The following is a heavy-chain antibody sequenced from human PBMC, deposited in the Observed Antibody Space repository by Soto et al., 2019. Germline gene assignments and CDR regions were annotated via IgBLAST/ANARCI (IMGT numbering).Heavy chain of an antibody. D-gene: IGHD1-26*01. CDR1: GYTFTSYG. CDR3: ARVVGALGHWFDP. CDR2: ISVYNGN. V-gene: IGHV1-18*01. Sequence: QVQLVQSGAEVKKPGASVKVSCKASGYTFTSYGISWVRQAPGQGLEWMGRISVYNGNRVTMTTDTSTSTAYMELRSLRSDDTAVYYCARVVGALGHWFDPWGPGTLVTVSS. J-gene: IGHJ5*02.